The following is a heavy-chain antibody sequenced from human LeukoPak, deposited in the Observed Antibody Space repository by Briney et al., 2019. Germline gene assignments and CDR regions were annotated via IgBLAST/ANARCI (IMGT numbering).Heavy chain of an antibody. J-gene: IGHJ4*02. CDR3: ARGTMIFDY. Sequence: PGGSLRLSCAASGFTFSSYAMSWVRQAPGKGLEWVSAISGSGGSTYYADSVKGRFTISRDNAKNSLYLQMNSLRAEDTAVYYCARGTMIFDYWGQGTLVTVSS. V-gene: IGHV3-23*01. D-gene: IGHD3-22*01. CDR1: GFTFSSYA. CDR2: ISGSGGST.